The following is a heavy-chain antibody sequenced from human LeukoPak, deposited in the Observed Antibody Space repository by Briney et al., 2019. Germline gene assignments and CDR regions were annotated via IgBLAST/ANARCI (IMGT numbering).Heavy chain of an antibody. CDR3: ARGRGYSYGPPGY. CDR1: GGSFSGYY. CDR2: INHSGST. J-gene: IGHJ4*02. D-gene: IGHD5-18*01. Sequence: PSETLSLTCAVYGGSFSGYYWSWIRQPPGKGVKWIGEINHSGSTNYNPSLKSRVTISVDTSKNQFSLKLSSVTAADTAVYYCARGRGYSYGPPGYWGQGTLVTVSS. V-gene: IGHV4-34*01.